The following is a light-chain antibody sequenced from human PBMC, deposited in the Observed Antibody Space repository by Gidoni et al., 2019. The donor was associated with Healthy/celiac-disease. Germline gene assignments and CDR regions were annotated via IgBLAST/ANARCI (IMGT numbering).Light chain of an antibody. CDR2: GAS. J-gene: IGKJ4*01. CDR1: QSVSSN. Sequence: ATLSCRASQSVSSNLAWYQQKPGQAPRLLIYGASTRATGIPARFSVSGSGTEFTLTISSLQYEDFAVYYCQQYNNWPLTFXGXTKVEIK. CDR3: QQYNNWPLT. V-gene: IGKV3-15*01.